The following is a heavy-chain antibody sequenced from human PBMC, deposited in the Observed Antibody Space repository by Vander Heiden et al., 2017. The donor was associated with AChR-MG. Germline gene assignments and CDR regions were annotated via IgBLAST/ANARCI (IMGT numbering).Heavy chain of an antibody. J-gene: IGHJ4*02. V-gene: IGHV3-15*01. CDR2: IKSKTDGGTT. Sequence: EVQLVESGGGLVKPGGSLRLSCAASGFTFSNAWMSWVRQAPGKGLEWVGRIKSKTDGGTTDYAAPVKGRFTISRDDSKNTLYLQMNSLKTEDTAVYYCTTDGWITMVRGVIIGWGQGTLVTVSS. CDR3: TTDGWITMVRGVIIG. CDR1: GFTFSNAW. D-gene: IGHD3-10*01.